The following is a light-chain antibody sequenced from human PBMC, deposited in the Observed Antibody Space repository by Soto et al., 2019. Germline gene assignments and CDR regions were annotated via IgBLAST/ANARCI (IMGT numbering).Light chain of an antibody. Sequence: EIVLTQSPATLSLSPGERATISCRASQSVSSYLDWYQQKPGQAPRLLIYDASNRATGIPARFSGSGSGTDFTLTISSLEPEDFAVYYCQQRSNWRLTFGGGTKVEIK. CDR2: DAS. CDR3: QQRSNWRLT. CDR1: QSVSSY. J-gene: IGKJ4*01. V-gene: IGKV3-11*01.